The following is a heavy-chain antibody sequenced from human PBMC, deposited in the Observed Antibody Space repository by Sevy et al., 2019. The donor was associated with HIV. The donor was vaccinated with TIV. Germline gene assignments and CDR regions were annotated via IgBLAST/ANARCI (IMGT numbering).Heavy chain of an antibody. CDR2: IYYSGST. Sequence: SETLSLTCTVSGGSVSSGSYYWSWIRQPPGKGLEWIGYIYYSGSTNYNPSLKSRVTISVDTSKNQFSLKLSSVTAADTAVYYCARFYCSSTSCPYYFDYWGQGTLVTVSS. CDR1: GGSVSSGSYY. V-gene: IGHV4-61*01. D-gene: IGHD2-2*01. J-gene: IGHJ4*02. CDR3: ARFYCSSTSCPYYFDY.